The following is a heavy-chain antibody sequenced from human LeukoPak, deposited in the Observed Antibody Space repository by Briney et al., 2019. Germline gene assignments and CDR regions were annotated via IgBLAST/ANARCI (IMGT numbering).Heavy chain of an antibody. CDR1: GFTFSSYG. J-gene: IGHJ4*02. Sequence: GGSLRLSCAASGFTFSSYGMHWVRQAPGKGLEWVAVIWYDGSNKYYADSVKGRFTISRDNSKNTLYLQMSSLRAEDTAVHYCAKDRPTLHPGIAAAVDYWGQGTLVTVSS. CDR3: AKDRPTLHPGIAAAVDY. V-gene: IGHV3-33*06. D-gene: IGHD6-13*01. CDR2: IWYDGSNK.